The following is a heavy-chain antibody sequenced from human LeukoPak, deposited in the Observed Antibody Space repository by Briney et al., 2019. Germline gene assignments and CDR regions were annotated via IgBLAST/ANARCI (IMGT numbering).Heavy chain of an antibody. CDR2: TYYRSKCYN. V-gene: IGHV6-1*01. CDR3: AREHIVVVTALSRFDD. CDR1: GDSVSSNSAA. Sequence: PTLSLTCAVSGDSVSSNSAAWNWIRQSPSRGLEWLGSTYYRSKCYNDYVVCVKSLITINPDTSKNPFSLQLNSVTPEDTAVYYCAREHIVVVTALSRFDDWGQGTLVTVSS. D-gene: IGHD2-21*02. J-gene: IGHJ4*02.